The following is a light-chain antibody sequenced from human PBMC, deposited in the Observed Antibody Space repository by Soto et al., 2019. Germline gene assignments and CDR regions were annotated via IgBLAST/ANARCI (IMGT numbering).Light chain of an antibody. Sequence: AIQMTQSPSSLSASVGDRVNIICRTSQGIRNVLGWFQQKPGKAPKLLINAASNLQSGVPSRFSGSGSGTDFTLTISSLQPEDFATYYCLQDYNYPRTFGQGTKVEIK. CDR3: LQDYNYPRT. J-gene: IGKJ1*01. CDR1: QGIRNV. CDR2: AAS. V-gene: IGKV1-6*01.